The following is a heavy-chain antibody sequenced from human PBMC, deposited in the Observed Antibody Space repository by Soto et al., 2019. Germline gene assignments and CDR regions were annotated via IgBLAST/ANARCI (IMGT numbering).Heavy chain of an antibody. Sequence: GESLKISCRGSGYTFTNYYIAWVRQMPGKGLEWMGIVFPGDSDITYSPSFQGQVTISADKSINTAYLQWRSLKASDTAMYYCARRAAAATSDYWGQGTLVTVSS. CDR3: ARRAAAATSDY. V-gene: IGHV5-51*01. D-gene: IGHD6-13*01. J-gene: IGHJ4*02. CDR1: GYTFTNYY. CDR2: VFPGDSDI.